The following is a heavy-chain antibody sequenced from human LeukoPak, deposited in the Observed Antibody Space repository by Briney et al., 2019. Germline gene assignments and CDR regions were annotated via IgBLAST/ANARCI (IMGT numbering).Heavy chain of an antibody. V-gene: IGHV3-30*04. CDR1: GFTFSSYA. D-gene: IGHD1-14*01. CDR3: AKDSNAKELPELFDY. Sequence: GGSLRLSCAASGFTFSSYAMHWVRQAPGKGLEWVAVISYDGSNKYYADSVKGRFTISRDNSKNTLYLQMNSLRAEDTAVYYCAKDSNAKELPELFDYWGQGTLVTVSS. CDR2: ISYDGSNK. J-gene: IGHJ4*02.